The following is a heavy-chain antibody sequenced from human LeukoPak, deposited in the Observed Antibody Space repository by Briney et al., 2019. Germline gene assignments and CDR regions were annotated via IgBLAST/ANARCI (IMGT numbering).Heavy chain of an antibody. J-gene: IGHJ5*02. CDR3: ARGEPDYVNWFDP. CDR1: AGSISSCY. D-gene: IGHD3-10*01. CDR2: LCYSGSS. V-gene: IGHV4-59*01. Sequence: NSSETLSLTCTVSAGSISSCYWPWIRQPPKRGLEWTECLCYSGSSSYNLSLKSRVTISVDTSKNQFSLKLSSVTAADTAVYYCARGEPDYVNWFDPWGQGTLVTVSS.